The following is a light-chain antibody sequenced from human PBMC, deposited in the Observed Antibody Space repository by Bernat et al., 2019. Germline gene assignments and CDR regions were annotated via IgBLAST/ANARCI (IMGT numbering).Light chain of an antibody. CDR2: DVS. CDR3: SSYTDTYALVV. CDR1: SNDIGGYNY. J-gene: IGLJ2*01. V-gene: IGLV2-11*01. Sequence: QSALTQPRSVSGSPGQSVTISCTGTSNDIGGYNYVSWYQQHPGEVPKLIIYDVSQRPSGVPDRFSASKSGNTASLTISGLQIEDEADYYCSSYTDTYALVVFGGGTQLTVL.